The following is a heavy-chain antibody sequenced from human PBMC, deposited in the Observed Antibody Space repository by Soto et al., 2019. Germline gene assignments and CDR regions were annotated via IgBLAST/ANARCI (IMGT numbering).Heavy chain of an antibody. CDR3: AKVLDSYGFDY. D-gene: IGHD5-18*01. CDR1: GFTFSSYG. J-gene: IGHJ4*02. CDR2: ISYDGSNK. Sequence: QVQLVESGGGVVQPGRSLRLSCAASGFTFSSYGMHWVRQAPGKGLEWVAVISYDGSNKYYADSVKGRFTISRDNSKNTLYLQMNSLRAEDTAVYYCAKVLDSYGFDYWGQGTLVTVSS. V-gene: IGHV3-30*18.